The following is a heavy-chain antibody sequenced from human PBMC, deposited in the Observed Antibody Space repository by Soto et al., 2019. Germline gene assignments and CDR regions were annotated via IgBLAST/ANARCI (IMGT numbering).Heavy chain of an antibody. CDR2: IRYDGSNK. V-gene: IGHV3-33*01. J-gene: IGHJ5*02. CDR1: GFTVSSYG. Sequence: QVQLVESGGGVGQPGRSLRLSCAESGFTVSSYGMHWVRQAPGKGLEWVSVIRYDGSNKYYADSVKGRFTISRDNSKITLYRQMKSLRAEDKAVYYCESEPQQWLERYNWFDPWGQGTLVTVSS. D-gene: IGHD6-19*01. CDR3: ESEPQQWLERYNWFDP.